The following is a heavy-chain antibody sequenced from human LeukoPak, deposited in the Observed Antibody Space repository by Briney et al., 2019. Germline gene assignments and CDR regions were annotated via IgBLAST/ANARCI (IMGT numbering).Heavy chain of an antibody. V-gene: IGHV4-61*02. CDR2: IYTSGST. Sequence: SETLSLTCTVSGGSISSSSYYWSWIRQPAGKGLEWIGRIYTSGSTNYNPSLKSRVTISVDTSKNQLSLKLSSVTAADTAVYYCARDRGPNYMDVWGKGTTVTVSS. CDR1: GGSISSSSYY. D-gene: IGHD3-10*01. CDR3: ARDRGPNYMDV. J-gene: IGHJ6*03.